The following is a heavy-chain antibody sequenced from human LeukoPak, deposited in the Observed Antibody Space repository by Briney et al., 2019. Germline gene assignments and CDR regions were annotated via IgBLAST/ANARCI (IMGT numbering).Heavy chain of an antibody. CDR2: IYYSGST. CDR3: ARDLRPRHCTTNCYTFDY. CDR1: GGSISSYY. J-gene: IGHJ4*02. D-gene: IGHD2-8*01. V-gene: IGHV4-59*12. Sequence: PSETLSLTCTVSGGSISSYYWSWIRQPPGKGLEWIGYIYYSGSTNYNPSLKSRVTISVDTSNNQFSLKLSSVTAADTAVYYCARDLRPRHCTTNCYTFDYWGQGTLVTVSS.